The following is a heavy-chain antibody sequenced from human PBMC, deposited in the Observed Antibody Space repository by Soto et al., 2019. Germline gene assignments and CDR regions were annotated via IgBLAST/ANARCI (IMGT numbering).Heavy chain of an antibody. D-gene: IGHD6-13*01. CDR3: ARDRRGRADGFIYYYGMEV. CDR2: IFAAATA. Sequence: QVQLQESGPGLMKPSGTLSLICSVSGESVGRGTNYWSWVRQAPGRGLEWIGYIFAAATAIYNPSFESRVSISLDAAKIQVSLKLTSVTAADTAIYYCARDRRGRADGFIYYYGMEVWGQGTSVTVSS. CDR1: GESVGRGTNY. J-gene: IGHJ6*02. V-gene: IGHV4-61*01.